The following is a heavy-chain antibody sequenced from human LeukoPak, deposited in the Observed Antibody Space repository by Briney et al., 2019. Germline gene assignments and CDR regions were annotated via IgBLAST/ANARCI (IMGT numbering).Heavy chain of an antibody. J-gene: IGHJ4*02. CDR1: GLTFSSYS. V-gene: IGHV3-21*01. CDR2: ISSSSSYI. D-gene: IGHD4-17*01. CDR3: ARDHAGGDYVGYFDY. Sequence: GGSLRLSCAASGLTFSSYSMNWVRQAPGKGLEWVSSISSSSSYIYYADSVKGQFTISRDNAKNSLYLQMNSLRAEDTAVYYCARDHAGGDYVGYFDYWGQGTLVTVSS.